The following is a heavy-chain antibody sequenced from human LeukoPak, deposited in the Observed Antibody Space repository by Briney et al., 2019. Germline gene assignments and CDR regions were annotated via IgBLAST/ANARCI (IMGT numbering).Heavy chain of an antibody. Sequence: PSETLSLTCTVSGGSINTYYWSWIRQPPGKGLEWIGYNHYSGSTNYNPSLKSRVTISVDTSNNQFSLRLSSVTAADTAVYYCAREGVQLWLRAGGFDYWGQGTLVTVSS. J-gene: IGHJ4*02. D-gene: IGHD5-18*01. CDR2: NHYSGST. CDR3: AREGVQLWLRAGGFDY. CDR1: GGSINTYY. V-gene: IGHV4-59*01.